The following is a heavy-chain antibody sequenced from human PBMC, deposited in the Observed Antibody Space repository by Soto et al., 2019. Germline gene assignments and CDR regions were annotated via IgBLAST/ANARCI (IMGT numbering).Heavy chain of an antibody. CDR1: GFSFSNCG. V-gene: IGHV3-30*03. D-gene: IGHD5-18*01. CDR3: ARDRSYGLRNFDY. CDR2: ISSDGSDK. Sequence: GGSLRLSCAASGFSFSNCGMHWVRQAPGKGLEWVAAISSDGSDKYYADSVKGRFTISRDNSKNTLYLQMNSLRVEDTAVYYCARDRSYGLRNFDYWGQGTLVTVSS. J-gene: IGHJ4*02.